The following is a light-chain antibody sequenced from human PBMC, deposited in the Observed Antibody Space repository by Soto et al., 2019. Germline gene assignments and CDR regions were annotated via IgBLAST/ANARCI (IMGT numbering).Light chain of an antibody. Sequence: QSALTQPASVSASPGQSITISCTGTRNDVGLYNYVSWYQHHPGNAPKLIIYGVSDRPSGVSNRFSGSKSGNTASLTISGLQAEDEADYYCAAWDDSLSGPVFGGGTKLTVL. CDR1: RNDVGLYNY. CDR3: AAWDDSLSGPV. J-gene: IGLJ3*02. CDR2: GVS. V-gene: IGLV2-14*01.